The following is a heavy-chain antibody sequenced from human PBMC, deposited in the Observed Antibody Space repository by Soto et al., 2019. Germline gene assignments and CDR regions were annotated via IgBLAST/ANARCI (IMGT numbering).Heavy chain of an antibody. J-gene: IGHJ6*02. CDR3: TTGTTVTFYAMDV. Sequence: VGSLRLSCAASGFTFSNAWMSWVRQAPGKGLEWVGRIKSKTDGGTTDYAAPVKGRFTISRDDSKNTLYLQMNSLKTEDTAVYYCTTGTTVTFYAMDVWGQGTTVTVSS. D-gene: IGHD4-17*01. CDR2: IKSKTDGGTT. V-gene: IGHV3-15*01. CDR1: GFTFSNAW.